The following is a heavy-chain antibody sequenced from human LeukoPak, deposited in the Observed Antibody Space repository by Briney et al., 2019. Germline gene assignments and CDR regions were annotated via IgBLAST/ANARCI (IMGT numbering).Heavy chain of an antibody. D-gene: IGHD3-16*02. CDR1: GYTLTELS. V-gene: IGHV1-24*01. CDR3: ARALYDYVRGSYRQRHYFDY. CDR2: FDPEDGET. J-gene: IGHJ4*02. Sequence: GASVKVSCKVSGYTLTELSMHWVRQAPGKGLEWMGGFDPEDGETIYAQKFQGRVTMTEDTSTDTAYMELSSLRSEDTAVYYCARALYDYVRGSYRQRHYFDYWGQGTLVTVSS.